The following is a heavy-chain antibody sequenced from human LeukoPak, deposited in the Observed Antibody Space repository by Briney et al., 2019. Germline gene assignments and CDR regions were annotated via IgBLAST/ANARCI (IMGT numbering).Heavy chain of an antibody. D-gene: IGHD1-26*01. CDR1: GFAFSSNF. V-gene: IGHV3-53*01. Sequence: PGRSLRLSCTASGFAFSSNFMTWVRQAPGKGLEWVSVIYSGGSTYYADSVKGRFTISRDNSKNTLYLQMNNLRAEDTAVYYCAREGIGPIDYWGQGTLVTVSS. J-gene: IGHJ4*02. CDR2: IYSGGST. CDR3: AREGIGPIDY.